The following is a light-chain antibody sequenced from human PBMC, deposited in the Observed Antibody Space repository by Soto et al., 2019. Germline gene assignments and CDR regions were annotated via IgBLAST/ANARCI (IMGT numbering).Light chain of an antibody. CDR3: LQEYTYPYT. CDR1: QAIRTN. Sequence: AIQVTQSPSSLSASVGDRVTITCRASQAIRTNLGWYQHKPGKAPKLLIYAASLLQRGIPSRFSGSVSRTDFTLSISSLQPEDFATYSCLQEYTYPYTFGQGTKLEIK. CDR2: AAS. J-gene: IGKJ2*01. V-gene: IGKV1-6*01.